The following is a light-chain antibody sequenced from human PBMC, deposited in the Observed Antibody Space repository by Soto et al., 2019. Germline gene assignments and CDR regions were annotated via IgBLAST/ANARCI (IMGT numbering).Light chain of an antibody. CDR1: QSVSSSY. J-gene: IGKJ1*01. CDR3: QQYGSSPRT. Sequence: EIVWTQSPATLSLSPCERATLSCRASQSVSSSYLAWYQQKPGQAPRLLIYGASSRATGIPDRFSGSGSGTDFTLTISRLEPEDFAVYYCQQYGSSPRTFGQGTKVDIK. CDR2: GAS. V-gene: IGKV3-20*01.